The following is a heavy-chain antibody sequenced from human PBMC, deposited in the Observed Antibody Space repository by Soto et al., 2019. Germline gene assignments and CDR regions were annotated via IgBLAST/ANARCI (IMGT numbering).Heavy chain of an antibody. CDR3: ARGARHAWFDP. CDR2: IYYSGST. CDR1: GGSISSGGYY. D-gene: IGHD6-6*01. J-gene: IGHJ5*02. Sequence: PSETLSLTCTVSGGSISSGGYYWSWIRQHPGKGLEWIGYIYYSGSTYYNPSLKSRVTISVDTSKNQFSLKLSSVTAADTAVYYCARGARHAWFDPWGQGTLVTVSS. V-gene: IGHV4-31*03.